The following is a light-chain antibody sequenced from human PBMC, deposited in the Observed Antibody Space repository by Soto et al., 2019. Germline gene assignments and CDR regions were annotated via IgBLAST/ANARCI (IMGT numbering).Light chain of an antibody. CDR2: AES. V-gene: IGKV1-39*01. CDR1: HIIRSH. Sequence: DIQLTQSPTSLSASVGDSVSITCRASHIIRSHLNLYRQKPGKAPKLLIYAESSLQSGVQPRFSGSGSGTDFTLTISRLEPEDFAVYYCQQYGSSGTVGPGTKVDI. J-gene: IGKJ1*01. CDR3: QQYGSSGT.